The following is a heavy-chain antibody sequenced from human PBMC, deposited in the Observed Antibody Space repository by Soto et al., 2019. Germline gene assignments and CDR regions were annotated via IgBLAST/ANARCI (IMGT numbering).Heavy chain of an antibody. CDR1: GFTFSSYA. Sequence: EVQLLESGGGLVQPGGSLRLSCAASGFTFSSYAMSWVRQAPGKGLEWVSAISGSGGSTYYADSVKGRFTISRDNSKNTLYLQINSLRAEETAGYYCAKGRVWFGAGMDVWGQGTTVTVSS. V-gene: IGHV3-23*01. CDR2: ISGSGGST. CDR3: AKGRVWFGAGMDV. D-gene: IGHD3-10*01. J-gene: IGHJ6*02.